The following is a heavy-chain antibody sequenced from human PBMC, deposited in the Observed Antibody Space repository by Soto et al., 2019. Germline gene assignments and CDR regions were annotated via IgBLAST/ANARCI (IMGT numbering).Heavy chain of an antibody. CDR2: ISAYNGNT. D-gene: IGHD6-19*01. CDR3: AREVIAVAGTTYYYFYNDMDA. J-gene: IGHJ6*02. CDR1: GYTFTSYG. Sequence: ASVKVSCKASGYTFTSYGISWVRQAPGQGLEWMRWISAYNGNTNYAQKLQGRVTMTTDTSTSTAYMELRSLRSEDTAVYYCAREVIAVAGTTYYYFYNDMDACGHYTTVTLAS. V-gene: IGHV1-18*01.